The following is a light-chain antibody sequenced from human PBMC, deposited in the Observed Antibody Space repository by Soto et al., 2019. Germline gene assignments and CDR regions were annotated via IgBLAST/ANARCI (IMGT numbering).Light chain of an antibody. CDR2: EVS. CDR3: SSYAGSNNHVV. V-gene: IGLV2-8*01. J-gene: IGLJ2*01. Sequence: QSVLTQPPSASGSPGQSVTISCTGTSSDVGGYNYVSWYQQHPGKAPKLMIYEVSKRPSGVPDRFSGSKSGNTASLTVSGLQAEDEAVYYCSSYAGSNNHVVFGGGIQLTVL. CDR1: SSDVGGYNY.